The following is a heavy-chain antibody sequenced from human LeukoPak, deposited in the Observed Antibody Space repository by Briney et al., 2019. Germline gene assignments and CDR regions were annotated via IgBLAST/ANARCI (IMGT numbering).Heavy chain of an antibody. CDR2: INPSGGST. CDR1: GYTFTSYY. V-gene: IGHV1-46*01. D-gene: IGHD3-10*01. J-gene: IGHJ4*02. Sequence: GASVKVSCKASGYTFTSYYMHWVRQAPGQGLEWMGIINPSGGSTSYAQKFQGRVTMTRDTSTSTVYMELSSLRSEDTAVYYCARGRRYPPRLWFGEQTFDYWGQGTLVTVSS. CDR3: ARGRRYPPRLWFGEQTFDY.